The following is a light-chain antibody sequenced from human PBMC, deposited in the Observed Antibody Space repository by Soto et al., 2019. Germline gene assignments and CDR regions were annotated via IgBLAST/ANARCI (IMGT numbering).Light chain of an antibody. CDR1: SSDVGGYNY. V-gene: IGLV2-14*01. J-gene: IGLJ3*02. Sequence: QSALTQPASVSGSPGQSITISCTGTSSDVGGYNYVSWYQQHPGKVPKLMIYEVSNRPSGVSNRFSGSKSGNTASLTISGLQAEDEADYYCSSYTSNNTRVFGGGTKLTVL. CDR3: SSYTSNNTRV. CDR2: EVS.